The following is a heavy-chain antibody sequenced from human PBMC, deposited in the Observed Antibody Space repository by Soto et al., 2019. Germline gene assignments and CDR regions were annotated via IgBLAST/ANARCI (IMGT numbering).Heavy chain of an antibody. CDR2: ISSSGSNT. J-gene: IGHJ4*02. V-gene: IGHV3-23*01. CDR3: AKRPPFDY. Sequence: DVQPLESGGGLVQPGGSLRLSCAASGLTFSTYAMNWVRQPLGQGLGWVSAISSSGSNTYYADSVKGRFTISRDNSKNAVYLQMNSLRAEDTAVYYWAKRPPFDYWGQGTLVTVSS. CDR1: GLTFSTYA.